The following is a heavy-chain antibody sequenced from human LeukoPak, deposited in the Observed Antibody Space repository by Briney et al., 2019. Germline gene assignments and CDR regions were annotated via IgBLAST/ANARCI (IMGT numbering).Heavy chain of an antibody. CDR1: GYTFTVYY. Sequence: ASVKVSCKSSGYTFTVYYMHWVRQAPGQGLEWMGWINPNSGGINYAQKFQGRVTMTRDTSISTAYMELSRLRSDDTAVYYCAKHKTPGRGAFDIWGQGTMVTVSS. CDR2: INPNSGGI. D-gene: IGHD1-14*01. V-gene: IGHV1-2*02. J-gene: IGHJ3*02. CDR3: AKHKTPGRGAFDI.